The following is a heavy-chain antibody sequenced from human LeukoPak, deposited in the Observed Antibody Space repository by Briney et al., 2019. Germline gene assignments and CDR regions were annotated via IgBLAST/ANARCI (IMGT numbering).Heavy chain of an antibody. D-gene: IGHD3-22*01. J-gene: IGHJ3*02. CDR1: GYTFTGYY. V-gene: IGHV1-2*02. CDR2: INPNSGGT. Sequence: GASVKVSCKASGYTFTGYYMDWVRQAPGQGLDSMGWINPNSGGTNYGQKFQGRVTMTRDTSISTAYMELSRLRSDDTAVYYCARADDSSGYYPAGAFDIWGQGTMVTVSS. CDR3: ARADDSSGYYPAGAFDI.